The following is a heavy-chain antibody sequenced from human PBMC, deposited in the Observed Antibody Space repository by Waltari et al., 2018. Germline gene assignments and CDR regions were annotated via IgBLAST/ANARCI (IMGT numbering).Heavy chain of an antibody. CDR2: INHIGST. D-gene: IGHD6-25*01. Sequence: QVQLQQWGAGLLKPSETLSLTCAVYGGSFSGYSWSWIRQPPGKGLEWIGEINHIGSTNDNPSLKSRVTISVDTSKNHFSLKLSSVTAADTAVYYCARGSAPGFDYWGQGTLVTVSS. CDR1: GGSFSGYS. CDR3: ARGSAPGFDY. V-gene: IGHV4-34*01. J-gene: IGHJ4*02.